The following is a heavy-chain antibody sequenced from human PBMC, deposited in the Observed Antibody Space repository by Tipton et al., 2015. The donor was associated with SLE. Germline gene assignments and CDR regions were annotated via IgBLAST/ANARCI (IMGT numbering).Heavy chain of an antibody. CDR2: ISSSGSTI. CDR3: ARGRAYYDFGSRNP. Sequence: SLRLSCAASGFTFSSYEMNWVRQAPGKGLEWASYISSSGSTIYYADSVKGRFTISRDNAKNSLYLQMNSLRAEDTAVYYCARGRAYYDFGSRNPWGQGTLVTVSS. CDR1: GFTFSSYE. D-gene: IGHD3-3*01. J-gene: IGHJ5*02. V-gene: IGHV3-48*03.